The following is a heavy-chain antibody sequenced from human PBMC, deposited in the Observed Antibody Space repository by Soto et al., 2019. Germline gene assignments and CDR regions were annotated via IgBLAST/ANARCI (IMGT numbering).Heavy chain of an antibody. CDR3: AKDVYSSSWSSPFYSGTGYYGMDV. CDR1: GFTFSSYG. CDR2: ISYDGSNK. Sequence: PGGSLRLSCAASGFTFSSYGMHWVRQAPGKGLEWVAVISYDGSNKYYADSVKGRFTISRDNSKNTLYLQMNSLRAEDTAVYYCAKDVYSSSWSSPFYSGTGYYGMDVWGQGTTVTVSS. J-gene: IGHJ6*02. V-gene: IGHV3-30*18. D-gene: IGHD6-13*01.